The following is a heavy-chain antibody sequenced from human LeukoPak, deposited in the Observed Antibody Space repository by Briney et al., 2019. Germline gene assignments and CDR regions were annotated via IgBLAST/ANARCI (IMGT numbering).Heavy chain of an antibody. CDR3: ARGADSSGYYSIFYFDY. D-gene: IGHD3-22*01. CDR1: GGSISSSDYS. V-gene: IGHV4-39*07. Sequence: PSETLSLTCTISGGSISSSDYSWGWIRQPPGKGLEWIGIISNGGNTHYSPSLKSRVYISVDTSKNQFSLKLSSVTAADTAVYYCARGADSSGYYSIFYFDYWGQGTLVTVSS. J-gene: IGHJ4*02. CDR2: ISNGGNT.